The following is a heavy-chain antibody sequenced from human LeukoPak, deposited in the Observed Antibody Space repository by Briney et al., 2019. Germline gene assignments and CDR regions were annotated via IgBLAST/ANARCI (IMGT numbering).Heavy chain of an antibody. D-gene: IGHD3-3*01. V-gene: IGHV3-20*04. CDR3: ARVRDFGVVTAGFDY. CDR2: INWNGGST. Sequence: GGSLRLSCAASGFTFDDYGMSWVRQAPGKGLECVSGINWNGGSTGYADSVKGRFTISRDNAKNSLYLQMNSLRAEDTALYYCARVRDFGVVTAGFDYWGQGTLVAVSS. J-gene: IGHJ4*02. CDR1: GFTFDDYG.